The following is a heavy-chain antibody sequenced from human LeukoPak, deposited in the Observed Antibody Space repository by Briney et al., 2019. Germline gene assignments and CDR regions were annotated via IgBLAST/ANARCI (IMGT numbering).Heavy chain of an antibody. CDR1: VXSISSSSYY. CDR3: AREVRGVIIDPRIDY. Sequence: PSDTLSLTCTVSVXSISSSSYYWGSIRQPPGKVLEWIGSIYYSGSTYYNPSLKSRVTISVDTSKNQFSLKLSSVTAADTAVYYCAREVRGVIIDPRIDYWGQGTLVTVSS. D-gene: IGHD3-10*01. V-gene: IGHV4-39*02. CDR2: IYYSGST. J-gene: IGHJ4*02.